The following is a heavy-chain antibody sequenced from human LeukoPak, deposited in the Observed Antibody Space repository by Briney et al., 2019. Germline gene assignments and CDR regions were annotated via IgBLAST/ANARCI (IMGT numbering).Heavy chain of an antibody. V-gene: IGHV2-70*17. J-gene: IGHJ4*02. CDR2: IDWDDDK. Sequence: RQSGPTLVNPTQTLTLTCTFSGFSLSTSGMRVSWIRQPPGKALEWLARIDWDDDKFYGTSLKTRLTISKDTSKNQVVLTMTNMDPVDTATYYCARILSVGFDYWGQGTLVTVSS. CDR1: GFSLSTSGMR. D-gene: IGHD3-3*02. CDR3: ARILSVGFDY.